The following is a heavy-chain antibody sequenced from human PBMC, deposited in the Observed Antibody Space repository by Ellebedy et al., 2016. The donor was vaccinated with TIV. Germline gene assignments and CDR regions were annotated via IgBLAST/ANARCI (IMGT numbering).Heavy chain of an antibody. D-gene: IGHD6-19*01. Sequence: AASVKVSCKTSGYTFIGYNIHWVRQAPGQGLEWMGWINPNSGDTKYVQKFQGRVTMTRETSISTAYMELSRLRSDDTAVYYCARGVYSSAYYYFDYWGQGTLVTVSS. V-gene: IGHV1-2*02. J-gene: IGHJ4*02. CDR2: INPNSGDT. CDR1: GYTFIGYN. CDR3: ARGVYSSAYYYFDY.